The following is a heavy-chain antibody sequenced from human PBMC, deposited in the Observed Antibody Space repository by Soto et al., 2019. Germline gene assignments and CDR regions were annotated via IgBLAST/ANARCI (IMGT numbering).Heavy chain of an antibody. J-gene: IGHJ5*02. Sequence: QVQLVQSGAEVKKPGASVKVSCKASGYTFTSYDINWVRQATGQGLEWMGWMNPNSGNTGYAQKFQGRVTMTRNTSIGTAYMGLSSWKSKDTAVYYLARGPKIIVLRYFNWLPPHAWFDPWGQGTLVTVSS. CDR3: ARGPKIIVLRYFNWLPPHAWFDP. CDR2: MNPNSGNT. CDR1: GYTFTSYD. V-gene: IGHV1-8*01. D-gene: IGHD3-9*01.